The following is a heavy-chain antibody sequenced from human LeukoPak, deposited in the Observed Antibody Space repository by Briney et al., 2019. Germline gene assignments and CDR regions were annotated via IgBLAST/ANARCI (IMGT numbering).Heavy chain of an antibody. V-gene: IGHV4-4*07. CDR2: VYTSGTT. CDR3: ARGGYFYGSWSYFDH. Sequence: SETLSLTCTVSGGSISYYWSWIRQPAGKGLEWIGRVYTSGTTNYNPSLKSRVTMSVDTSKNQVSLKLSSVTAADTAVYHCARGGYFYGSWSYFDHWGQGTLVTVSS. D-gene: IGHD3-10*01. CDR1: GGSISYY. J-gene: IGHJ5*02.